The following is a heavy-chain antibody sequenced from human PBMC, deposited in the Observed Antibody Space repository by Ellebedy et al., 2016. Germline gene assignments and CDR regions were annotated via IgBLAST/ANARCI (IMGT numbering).Heavy chain of an antibody. CDR3: ARHRAASVTTAYDY. CDR2: SYYSGST. Sequence: SETLSLTCAVSGGSVSSNYWWTWVRQPPGKGLEWVGSSYYSGSTHYNPSLKSRVTVSVDTSKNQLSLKLNSVTAADTAIYYCARHRAASVTTAYDYWGQGILVTVSS. V-gene: IGHV4-39*01. CDR1: GGSVSSNYW. J-gene: IGHJ4*02. D-gene: IGHD4-11*01.